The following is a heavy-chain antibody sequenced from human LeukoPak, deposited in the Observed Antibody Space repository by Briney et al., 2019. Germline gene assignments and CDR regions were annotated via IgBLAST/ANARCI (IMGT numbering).Heavy chain of an antibody. V-gene: IGHV1-2*02. CDR3: ARVDDRGHYYDSSGPRKLFDY. D-gene: IGHD3-22*01. J-gene: IGHJ4*02. Sequence: ASVKVSCKASGYTFTGYYMHWVRQAPGQGLEWMGWLNPDSGGTQYAQKFQGRVTMTRDTSIGTAYMELSRLRSDDTAVYYCARVDDRGHYYDSSGPRKLFDYWGQGTLVTVSS. CDR2: LNPDSGGT. CDR1: GYTFTGYY.